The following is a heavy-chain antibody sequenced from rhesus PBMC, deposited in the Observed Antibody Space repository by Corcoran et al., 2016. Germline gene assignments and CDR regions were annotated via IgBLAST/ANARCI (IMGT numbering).Heavy chain of an antibody. J-gene: IGHJ6*01. D-gene: IGHD5-24*01. V-gene: IGHV4-173*01. CDR2: ISGSGRST. CDR3: ARDSRRASYGLDS. Sequence: QLQLQESGPGLVKPSETLSLTCAVSGGSISSNYWSWIRQPPGKGLEWIGRISGSGRSTDYNPSLKSRVTISTDTSKNQFSLKRSSVTAADTAVYYCARDSRRASYGLDSWGQGVVVTVSS. CDR1: GGSISSNY.